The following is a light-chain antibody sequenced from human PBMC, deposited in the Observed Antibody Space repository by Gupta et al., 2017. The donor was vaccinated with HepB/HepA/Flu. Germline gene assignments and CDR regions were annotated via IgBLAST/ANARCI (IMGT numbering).Light chain of an antibody. J-gene: IGLJ2*01. V-gene: IGLV1-47*01. CDR2: RNN. CDR3: STWAVSLSGRGV. Sequence: QSVLTQPPSISGTPGQRVTISCSGSSSNIGSNYVYWYQHLPGTAPKLLIYRNNQRPSGVPDRFSCSKSGTSDSLAISGLRSEDEAEYDCSTWAVSLSGRGVFGGGTKLTVL. CDR1: SSNIGSNY.